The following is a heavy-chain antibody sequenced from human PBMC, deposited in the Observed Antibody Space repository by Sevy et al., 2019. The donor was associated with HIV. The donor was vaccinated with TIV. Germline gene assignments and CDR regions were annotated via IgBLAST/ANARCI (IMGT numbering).Heavy chain of an antibody. D-gene: IGHD2-15*01. CDR3: ARAGGYCSGGSCRYFDL. J-gene: IGHJ2*01. Sequence: SETLSLTCTVSGGSISSYYWSWIRQPPGKGLEWIGYISYSGSTNYNPSLKSRVTISIDTSKNQFCLKLSSVTAADTAVYYCARAGGYCSGGSCRYFDLWGRGTLVTVSS. CDR2: ISYSGST. V-gene: IGHV4-59*01. CDR1: GGSISSYY.